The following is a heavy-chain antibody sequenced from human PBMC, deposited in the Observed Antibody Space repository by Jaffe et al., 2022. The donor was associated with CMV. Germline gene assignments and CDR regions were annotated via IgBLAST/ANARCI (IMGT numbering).Heavy chain of an antibody. Sequence: EVQLVESGGGLVRPGGSLRLSCAASGFTFITYEMIWVRQTPGKGLEWVSYISTSGRTIYHADSVKGRFTISRDNAKNSLYLQMSSLRPEDTAVYYCVRNPPSLDVWGKGTTVTVSS. J-gene: IGHJ6*04. V-gene: IGHV3-48*03. CDR3: VRNPPSLDV. CDR2: ISTSGRTI. CDR1: GFTFITYE.